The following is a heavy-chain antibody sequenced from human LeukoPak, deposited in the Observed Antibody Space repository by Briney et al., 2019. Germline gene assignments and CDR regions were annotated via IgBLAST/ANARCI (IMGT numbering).Heavy chain of an antibody. J-gene: IGHJ5*02. CDR2: INERGSST. V-gene: IGHV3-74*01. D-gene: IGHD4/OR15-4a*01. Sequence: GGSLTLSCAASGYTFSTYWMHWVRQVPGRGLVWVSRINERGSSTSYAESVRGRFTISRDNAKNTLYLQMNSLRAEDTAVYYCARDPPAVRTNTYAWGQGTLVTVSS. CDR3: ARDPPAVRTNTYA. CDR1: GYTFSTYW.